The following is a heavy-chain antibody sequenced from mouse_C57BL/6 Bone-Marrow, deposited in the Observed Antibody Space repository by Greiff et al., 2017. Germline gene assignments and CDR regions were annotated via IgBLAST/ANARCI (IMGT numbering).Heavy chain of an antibody. Sequence: VQLQQSGPELVKPGASVKISCKASGYTFTDYYMNWVKQSHGKSLEWIGDINPNNGGTSYNQKFKGKATLTVDKSSSTAYMELRSLTSEDSAVDYCARDHYGSKYYCDDWGQGTTLTVSS. CDR2: INPNNGGT. CDR1: GYTFTDYY. V-gene: IGHV1-26*01. D-gene: IGHD1-1*01. J-gene: IGHJ2*01. CDR3: ARDHYGSKYYCDD.